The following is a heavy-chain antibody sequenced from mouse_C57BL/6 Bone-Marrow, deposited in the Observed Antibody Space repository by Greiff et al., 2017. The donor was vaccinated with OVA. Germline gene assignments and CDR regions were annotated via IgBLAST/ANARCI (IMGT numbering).Heavy chain of an antibody. Sequence: VQRVESGAELVKPGASVKLSCKASGYTFTEYTIHWVKQRPGQGLEWIGWFYPGSGSIKYNEKFKDKATLTADKSSSTVYMELSRLTSEDSAVYFCARHPYSSGYGYAMDYWGQGTSVTVSS. CDR3: ARHPYSSGYGYAMDY. V-gene: IGHV1-62-2*01. CDR2: FYPGSGSI. J-gene: IGHJ4*01. D-gene: IGHD3-2*02. CDR1: GYTFTEYT.